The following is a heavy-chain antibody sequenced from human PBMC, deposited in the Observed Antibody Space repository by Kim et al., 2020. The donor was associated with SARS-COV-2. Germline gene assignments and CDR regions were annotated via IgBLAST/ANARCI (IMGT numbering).Heavy chain of an antibody. V-gene: IGHV3-33*01. D-gene: IGHD3-22*01. CDR3: ARDSMIVDQMGFDY. CDR2: IWYDGSNK. J-gene: IGHJ4*02. Sequence: GGSLRLSCAASGFTFSSYGMHWVRQAPGKGLEWVAVIWYDGSNKYYADSVKGRFTISRDNSKNTLYLQMNSMRAEDTAVYYCARDSMIVDQMGFDYWGQGTLVTVSS. CDR1: GFTFSSYG.